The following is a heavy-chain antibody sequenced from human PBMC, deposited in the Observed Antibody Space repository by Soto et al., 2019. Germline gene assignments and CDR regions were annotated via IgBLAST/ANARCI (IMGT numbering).Heavy chain of an antibody. CDR3: ARPDFGDYWYFDL. V-gene: IGHV1-69*08. J-gene: IGHJ2*01. CDR2: IIPALGTT. CDR1: GGPFSSHT. Sequence: QDQLVQSGAEVKKPGSSVKVSCKAFGGPFSSHTFRWVRQAPGQGLEWMGRIIPALGTTTYAQKFQGRVTITADESVTTVYMELNSLRTEDTAVYYCARPDFGDYWYFDLWGRGTLVTVS. D-gene: IGHD4-17*01.